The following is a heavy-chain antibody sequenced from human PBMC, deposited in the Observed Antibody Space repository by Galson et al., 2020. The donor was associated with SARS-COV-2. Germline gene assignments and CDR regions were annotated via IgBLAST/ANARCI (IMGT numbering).Heavy chain of an antibody. V-gene: IGHV3-7*01. J-gene: IGHJ4*02. Sequence: GGTLRLSGEASGLSYSNYWMSWVRQVPGKGLEWVDSIKQDGSEKNYVDSGKGRFTISRDNAKNSLYLQMTSLRAEATAVYYCARDVAVISGSVQTFDYWGQGTLVTVSS. CDR3: ARDVAVISGSVQTFDY. CDR1: GLSYSNYW. D-gene: IGHD2-15*01. CDR2: IKQDGSEK.